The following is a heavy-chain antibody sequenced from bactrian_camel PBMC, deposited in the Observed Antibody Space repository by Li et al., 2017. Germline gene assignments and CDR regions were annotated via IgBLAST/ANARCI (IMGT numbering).Heavy chain of an antibody. CDR3: ATDSSLILRGGCRVGAEFLGT. CDR2: TGSDGPT. D-gene: IGHD5*01. CDR1: GTMYSAFC. V-gene: IGHV3S53*01. Sequence: HVQLVESGGGPVQAGGSLRLSCALPGTMYSAFCMGWYRQAPGKEREGVACTGSDGPTTYADSVKGRFTLSEDSATKTLYLQMNNLMPEDTGTYYCATDSSLILRGGCRVGAEFLGTWGQGTQVTVS. J-gene: IGHJ4*01.